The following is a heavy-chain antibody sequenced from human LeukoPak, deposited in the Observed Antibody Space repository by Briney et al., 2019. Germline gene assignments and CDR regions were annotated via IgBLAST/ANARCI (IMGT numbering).Heavy chain of an antibody. D-gene: IGHD6-19*01. CDR1: GGSISSSSYY. V-gene: IGHV4-39*07. CDR2: IYYSGST. CDR3: ARVKGGWPGMYGYTNWFDP. Sequence: PSETLSLTCTVSGGSISSSSYYWGWIRQPPGKGLEWIGSIYYSGSTYYNPSLKSRVTISVDTSKNQFSLKLSSVTAADTAVYYCARVKGGWPGMYGYTNWFDPWGQGTLVTVSS. J-gene: IGHJ5*02.